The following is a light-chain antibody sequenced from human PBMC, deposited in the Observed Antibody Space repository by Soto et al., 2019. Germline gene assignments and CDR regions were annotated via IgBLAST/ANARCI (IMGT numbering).Light chain of an antibody. Sequence: IVMMQSPATLSVSPGESATLFCRASESVSSNLAWYQQKPGQAPRLLIYGASTRATGVPARFSGSGSGTEFALSLSSLQSEDFAVYYCQQYNKWPLAFGQGTKVEIK. CDR1: ESVSSN. V-gene: IGKV3-15*01. J-gene: IGKJ1*01. CDR2: GAS. CDR3: QQYNKWPLA.